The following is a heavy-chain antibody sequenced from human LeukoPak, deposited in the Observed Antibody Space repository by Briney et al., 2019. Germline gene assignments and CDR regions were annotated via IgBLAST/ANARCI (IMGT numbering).Heavy chain of an antibody. CDR2: IYTSGST. CDR1: GGSISSYY. J-gene: IGHJ4*02. CDR3: ANVLRFLEWLIGYFDY. D-gene: IGHD3-3*01. V-gene: IGHV4-4*07. Sequence: SETLSLTCTVSGGSISSYYWSWIRQPAGKGLEWIGRIYTSGSTNYNPSLKSRVTMSVDTSKNQFSLKLSSVTAADTAVYYCANVLRFLEWLIGYFDYWGQGTLVTVSS.